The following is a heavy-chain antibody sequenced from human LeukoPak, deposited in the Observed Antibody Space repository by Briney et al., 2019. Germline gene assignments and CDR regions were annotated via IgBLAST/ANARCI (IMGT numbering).Heavy chain of an antibody. CDR2: IYPGDSDT. V-gene: IGHV5-51*01. Sequence: GESLKISCKGSGYSFTSYWIGWVRQMPGKGLEWMGIIYPGDSDTRYSPSFQGQVTISADKSISTAYLQWSSLKASDTAMYYCARAAIAAALVYWFDPWGQGTLVTVSS. CDR1: GYSFTSYW. D-gene: IGHD6-13*01. CDR3: ARAAIAAALVYWFDP. J-gene: IGHJ5*02.